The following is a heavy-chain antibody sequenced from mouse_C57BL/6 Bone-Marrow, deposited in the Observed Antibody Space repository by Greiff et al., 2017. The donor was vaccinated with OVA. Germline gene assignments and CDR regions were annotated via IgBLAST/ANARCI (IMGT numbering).Heavy chain of an antibody. Sequence: EVKVVESGGGLVKPGGSLKLSCAASGFTFSDYGMHWVRQAPEKGLEWVAYISSGSSTIYYADTVKGRFTISRDNAKNTLFLQMTSLRSEDTAMYYCARPATGSSYWYFDVWGTGTTVTVSS. V-gene: IGHV5-17*01. CDR3: ARPATGSSYWYFDV. J-gene: IGHJ1*03. CDR2: ISSGSSTI. D-gene: IGHD1-1*01. CDR1: GFTFSDYG.